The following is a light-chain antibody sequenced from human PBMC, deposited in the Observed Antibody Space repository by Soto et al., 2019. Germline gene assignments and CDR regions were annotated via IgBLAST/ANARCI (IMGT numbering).Light chain of an antibody. CDR1: SSNIGAEYD. J-gene: IGLJ1*01. Sequence: QSVLTQPPSVSGAPGQRVAISCTGSSSNIGAEYDVHWYQQLPGTAPKRLIYGDNNRPSGVPDRFSGSKSGTSASLAITGLQPEDEADYYCSLYTSENTYVFGTGTKLTVL. CDR2: GDN. CDR3: SLYTSENTYV. V-gene: IGLV1-40*01.